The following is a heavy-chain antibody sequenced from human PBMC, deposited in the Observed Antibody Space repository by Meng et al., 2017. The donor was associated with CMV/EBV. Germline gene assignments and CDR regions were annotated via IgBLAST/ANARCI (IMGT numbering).Heavy chain of an antibody. J-gene: IGHJ5*01. D-gene: IGHD3-3*01. CDR3: ASGITIFGVVINSYNWFDS. Sequence: SETLSLTCTVSGGSISSSSYYWGWIRQPPGKGLEWIGSIYYSGSTYYNPSLKSRVTISVDTSKNQFSLKLSSVTAADTAVYYCASGITIFGVVINSYNWFDSWGQGTLVTVSS. CDR2: IYYSGST. CDR1: GGSISSSSYY. V-gene: IGHV4-39*07.